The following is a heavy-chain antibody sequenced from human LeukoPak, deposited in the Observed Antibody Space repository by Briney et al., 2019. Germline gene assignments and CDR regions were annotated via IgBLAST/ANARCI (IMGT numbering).Heavy chain of an antibody. CDR3: ARDRPRPN. V-gene: IGHV3-21*01. CDR2: TSSSSYI. Sequence: GGSLRLSCAASGFTFSSYWMNWVRQAPGKGLEWVSSTSSSSYIYYADSVKGRFTISRDNAKNSLYLQMNSLRAEDTAVYYCARDRPRPNWGQGTLVTVSS. CDR1: GFTFSSYW. J-gene: IGHJ4*02.